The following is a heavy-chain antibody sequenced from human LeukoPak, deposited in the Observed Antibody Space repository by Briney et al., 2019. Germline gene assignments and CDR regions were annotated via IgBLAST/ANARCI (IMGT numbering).Heavy chain of an antibody. V-gene: IGHV1-46*01. CDR3: ARELVPLYYYDSSGDKGTFDY. Sequence: ASVTVSCKASGYTFTSHYMHWVRQAPGQGLEWMGIINPSGGSTSYAQKFQGRVTMTRDTSTSTVYMELSSLRSEDTAVYYCARELVPLYYYDSSGDKGTFDYWGQGTLVTVSS. J-gene: IGHJ4*02. CDR2: INPSGGST. D-gene: IGHD3-22*01. CDR1: GYTFTSHY.